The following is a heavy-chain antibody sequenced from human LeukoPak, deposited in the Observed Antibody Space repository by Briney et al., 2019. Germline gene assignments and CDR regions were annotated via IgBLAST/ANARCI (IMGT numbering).Heavy chain of an antibody. Sequence: GGSLRLSCAASGFTFNSYNMNWVRQAPGKGLEWVSSITSTSSYTFYADAVKGRFTISRDNAKNSLYLHLNSLRDEDTAIYYCARDPYNGDYGDFYYYYMDVWGKGTTVTISS. D-gene: IGHD3-16*01. CDR2: ITSTSSYT. V-gene: IGHV3-21*01. CDR3: ARDPYNGDYGDFYYYYMDV. J-gene: IGHJ6*03. CDR1: GFTFNSYN.